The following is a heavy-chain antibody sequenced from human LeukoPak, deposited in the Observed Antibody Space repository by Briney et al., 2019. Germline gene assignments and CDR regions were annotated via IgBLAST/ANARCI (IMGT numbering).Heavy chain of an antibody. CDR3: ARDRGYFDN. J-gene: IGHJ4*02. CDR1: GFTFSSYW. CDR2: IKQDGTEK. Sequence: PGGSLRLSCAASGFTFSSYWMSWVRQAPGEGLEWVANIKQDGTEKYYMDSVKGRFSISRDNAKNSLYLQMNSLRAEDTAMYYCARDRGYFDNWGQGTLVTVSS. V-gene: IGHV3-7*01.